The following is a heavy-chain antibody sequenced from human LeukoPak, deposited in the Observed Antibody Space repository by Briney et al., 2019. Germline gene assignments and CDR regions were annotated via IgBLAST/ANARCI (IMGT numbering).Heavy chain of an antibody. CDR2: INPNSGGT. CDR3: AREWAVTTNYYGMDV. J-gene: IGHJ6*02. V-gene: IGHV1-2*02. CDR1: GYTLTGYY. Sequence: ASVKVSCKASGYTLTGYYMHWVRQAPGQGLEWMGWINPNSGGTNYAQKFQGRVTMTRDTSISTAYMELSRLRSDDTAVYYCAREWAVTTNYYGMDVWGQGTTVTVSS. D-gene: IGHD4-11*01.